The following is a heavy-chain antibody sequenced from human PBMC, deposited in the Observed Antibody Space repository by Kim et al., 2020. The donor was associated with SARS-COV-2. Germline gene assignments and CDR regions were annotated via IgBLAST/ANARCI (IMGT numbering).Heavy chain of an antibody. CDR1: GFTFSSYG. Sequence: LSLTCAASGFTFSSYGMHWVRQAPGKGLEWVAVIWYDGSNKYYADSVKGRFTTSRDNSKNTLYLQMNSLRAEDTAIYYCAKVPTRYYYYGMDVWGQG. CDR2: IWYDGSNK. D-gene: IGHD2-2*01. J-gene: IGHJ6*02. V-gene: IGHV3-33*06. CDR3: AKVPTRYYYYGMDV.